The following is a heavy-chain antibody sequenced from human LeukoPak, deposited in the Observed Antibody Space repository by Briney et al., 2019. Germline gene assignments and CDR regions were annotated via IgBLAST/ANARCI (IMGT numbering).Heavy chain of an antibody. J-gene: IGHJ4*02. CDR3: ARHVASPSKCFDY. Sequence: PSETLSLTCTVSGGSISSYYCSWIRQPPGKGLEWIGYIYYSGSTNYNHSLQSRVTISVDTSKNQCSLKLTSGTAADTAVYYCARHVASPSKCFDYWGQGTLVTVSS. D-gene: IGHD6-6*01. CDR2: IYYSGST. CDR1: GGSISSYY. V-gene: IGHV4-59*08.